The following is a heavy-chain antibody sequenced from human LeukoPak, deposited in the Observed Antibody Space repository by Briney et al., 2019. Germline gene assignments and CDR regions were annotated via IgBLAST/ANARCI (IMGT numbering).Heavy chain of an antibody. CDR3: ARRMSRGYCSSTSCYAPQYFDY. V-gene: IGHV4-59*12. CDR1: GGSISSYY. CDR2: FHYSGST. Sequence: SETLSLTCSVSGGSISSYYWTWIRQPPGKGLEWIGHFHYSGSTNYNPSLKSRVTLSVDTSKNQFSLKLSSVTAADTAVYYCARRMSRGYCSSTSCYAPQYFDYWGQGTLVTVSS. J-gene: IGHJ4*02. D-gene: IGHD2-2*01.